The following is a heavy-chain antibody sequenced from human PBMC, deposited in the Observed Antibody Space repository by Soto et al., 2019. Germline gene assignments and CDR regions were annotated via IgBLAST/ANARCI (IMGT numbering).Heavy chain of an antibody. V-gene: IGHV4-59*12. Sequence: QVQLQESGPGLLKPSETLSLTCAVSGGSISSYYWSWIRQPPGQGLEWIGCMYNSGNTNYNPSLESRFTISVDTSKSLFSLKLPSVTAADTAVYYCVGPMKWLAFDYWGQGNLVTVSS. CDR1: GGSISSYY. CDR2: MYNSGNT. D-gene: IGHD6-19*01. CDR3: VGPMKWLAFDY. J-gene: IGHJ4*02.